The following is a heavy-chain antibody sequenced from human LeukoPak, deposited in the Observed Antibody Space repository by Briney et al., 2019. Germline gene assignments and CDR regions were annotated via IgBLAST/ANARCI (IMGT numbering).Heavy chain of an antibody. D-gene: IGHD6-13*01. CDR3: ARGGSAARSPYFDY. CDR1: GGSISYYY. V-gene: IGHV4-59*01. Sequence: SETLSLTCTVSGGSISYYYWSWIRQPPGKGLEWIGYIYYSGSTNYNPSLRSRVTISVDTSKNQFSLKLNSVTAADTAVYFCARGGSAARSPYFDYWGQGTLVTVSS. J-gene: IGHJ4*02. CDR2: IYYSGST.